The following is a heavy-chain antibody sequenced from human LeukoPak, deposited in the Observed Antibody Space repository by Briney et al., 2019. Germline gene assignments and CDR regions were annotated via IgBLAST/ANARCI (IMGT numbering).Heavy chain of an antibody. J-gene: IGHJ3*02. CDR2: IRYDGSNK. CDR3: ARGPYSYDSSGAFDI. CDR1: GFTFSSYA. Sequence: PGGSLRLSCAASGFTFSSYAMSWVRQAPGKGLEWVAFIRYDGSNKYYADSVKGRFTISRDNSKNTLYLQMNSLRAEDTAVYYCARGPYSYDSSGAFDIWGQGTMVTVSS. D-gene: IGHD3-22*01. V-gene: IGHV3-30*02.